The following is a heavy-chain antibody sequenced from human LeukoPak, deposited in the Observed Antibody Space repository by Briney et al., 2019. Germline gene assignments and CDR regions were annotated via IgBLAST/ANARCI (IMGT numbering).Heavy chain of an antibody. D-gene: IGHD3-16*01. J-gene: IGHJ6*02. CDR2: ISSSNSYI. V-gene: IGHV3-21*01. CDR3: ARELVGLSSAGPHYYYYGMDV. Sequence: GGSLRLSCVVSGFTFTSYSMNWVRQAPGKGLEWVSSISSSNSYIYYVDSVKGRFTISRDNAKNSLYLQMSSLRAEDTAVYYCARELVGLSSAGPHYYYYGMDVWGQGTTVTVSS. CDR1: GFTFTSYS.